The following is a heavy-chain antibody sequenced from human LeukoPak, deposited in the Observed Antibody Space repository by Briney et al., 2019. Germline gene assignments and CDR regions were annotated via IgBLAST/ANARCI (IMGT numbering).Heavy chain of an antibody. D-gene: IGHD3-9*01. CDR1: GFTFSTYA. CDR2: ISFDGSNK. V-gene: IGHV3-30*04. CDR3: AKDLIVLRYFDWLAGVDY. J-gene: IGHJ4*02. Sequence: PGGSLRLSCAASGFTFSTYAMHWVRQAPGKGLEWVAVISFDGSNKYYADSVKGRFTISRDSSKNTLYLQMNSLRAEDTAVYYCAKDLIVLRYFDWLAGVDYWGQGTLVTVSS.